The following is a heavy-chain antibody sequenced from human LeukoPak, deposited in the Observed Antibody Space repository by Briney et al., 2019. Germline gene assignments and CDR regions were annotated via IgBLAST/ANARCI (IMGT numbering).Heavy chain of an antibody. Sequence: SETLSLTYTVSGGSISSYYWTWIRQPPGKGLEWIGYIYYSGSTNYNPSLKSRVTISVDTSKNQFSLKLSSVTAADTAVYFCARQDVATSHDAFDIWGQGTLVTVSS. V-gene: IGHV4-59*08. CDR2: IYYSGST. CDR3: ARQDVATSHDAFDI. J-gene: IGHJ3*02. D-gene: IGHD5-12*01. CDR1: GGSISSYY.